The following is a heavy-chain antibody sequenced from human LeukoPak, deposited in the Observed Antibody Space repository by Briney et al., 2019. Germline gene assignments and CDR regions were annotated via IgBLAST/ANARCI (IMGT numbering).Heavy chain of an antibody. V-gene: IGHV4-38-2*01. J-gene: IGHJ4*02. Sequence: PSETLSLTCAVSGYSISSGYYWGWIRQPPGKGLEWIGSIYHSGSTYYNPSLKSRVTISVDTSKNQFSLKLSSVTAADTAVYYCALRDDYNYYFDYWGQGTLVTVSS. D-gene: IGHD5-24*01. CDR3: ALRDDYNYYFDY. CDR1: GYSISSGYY. CDR2: IYHSGST.